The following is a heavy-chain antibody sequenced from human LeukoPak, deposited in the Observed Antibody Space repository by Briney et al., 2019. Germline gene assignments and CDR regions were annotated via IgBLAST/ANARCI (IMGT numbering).Heavy chain of an antibody. V-gene: IGHV1-24*01. CDR1: GYTLTELS. CDR3: TTGFREYSYGYGVDPFDY. CDR2: FDPEDGET. J-gene: IGHJ4*02. Sequence: GASVKVSCKVSGYTLTELSMHWVRQAPGKGLEWMGGFDPEDGETIYAQKFQGRVTMTEDTSTDTAYMELSSLRSEDTAVYYCTTGFREYSYGYGVDPFDYWGQGTLVTVSS. D-gene: IGHD5-18*01.